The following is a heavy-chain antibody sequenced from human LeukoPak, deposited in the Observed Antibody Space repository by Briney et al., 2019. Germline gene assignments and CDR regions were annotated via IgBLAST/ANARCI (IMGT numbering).Heavy chain of an antibody. V-gene: IGHV3-9*01. J-gene: IGHJ4*02. CDR2: ISWNSGYI. Sequence: PGGSLRLSCAASGFTFDNYAMHWVRQAPGKGLEWLSIISWNSGYIGYADSVEGRFTISRDNAKKSLDLQMNSLRAEDTAFYYCAKVRGTYSSGYFFDYGGQGTLVTVSS. CDR3: AKVRGTYSSGYFFDY. CDR1: GFTFDNYA. D-gene: IGHD6-19*01.